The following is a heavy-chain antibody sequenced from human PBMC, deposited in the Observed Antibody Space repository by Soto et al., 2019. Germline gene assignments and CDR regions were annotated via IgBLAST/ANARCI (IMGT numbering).Heavy chain of an antibody. J-gene: IGHJ4*02. D-gene: IGHD6-13*01. V-gene: IGHV3-49*03. Sequence: GGSLRLSCTTSGFTFGDYGMSWFRQAPGKGLEWVSFIRSKAYGGTTEYAAFVRGRFTISRDDSKSIAYLQMDSLETEDTAVYYCISHNDGYSGSWFPRSDYWGRGTLVTVSS. CDR3: ISHNDGYSGSWFPRSDY. CDR2: IRSKAYGGTT. CDR1: GFTFGDYG.